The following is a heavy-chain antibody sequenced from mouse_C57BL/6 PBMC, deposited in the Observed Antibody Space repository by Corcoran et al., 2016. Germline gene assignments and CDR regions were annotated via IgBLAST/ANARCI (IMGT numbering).Heavy chain of an antibody. D-gene: IGHD1-2*01. CDR1: GYTFTDYY. Sequence: EVQLQQSGPELVKPGASVKISCKASGYTFTDYYMNWVKQSHGKSLEWIGDINPNNGGTSYNQKFKGKATLTVDKSSSTAYMELRSLTSEDSAVYYCARLLRLDYWGQGTLVTVSA. V-gene: IGHV1-26*01. J-gene: IGHJ3*01. CDR2: INPNNGGT. CDR3: ARLLRLDY.